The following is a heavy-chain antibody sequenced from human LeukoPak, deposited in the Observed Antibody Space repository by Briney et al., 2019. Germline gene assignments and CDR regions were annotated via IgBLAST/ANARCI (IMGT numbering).Heavy chain of an antibody. V-gene: IGHV4-34*01. D-gene: IGHD2-21*02. J-gene: IGHJ4*02. CDR3: ASYCGGDCSGFDY. CDR1: GGSFSGYY. Sequence: SETLSLTCAVYGGSFSGYYWSWIRQPPGKGLEWIGEINHSGSTNYNPSLKSRVTISVDTSKNQFSLKLSSVTAADTAVYYCASYCGGDCSGFDYWGQGTLVTVSS. CDR2: INHSGST.